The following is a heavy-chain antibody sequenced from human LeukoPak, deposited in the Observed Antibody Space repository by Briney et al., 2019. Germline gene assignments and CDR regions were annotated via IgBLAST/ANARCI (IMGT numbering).Heavy chain of an antibody. CDR2: IYHTGST. V-gene: IGHV4-34*01. CDR3: ARGTGVVLGRFDP. J-gene: IGHJ5*02. Sequence: SETLSLTCAVYGGSFTNYYWSWIRQPPGKGLEWIGDIYHTGSTTYNPSLKSRVTISVDTSKKQFSLKLSSVTAADTAVYYCARGTGVVLGRFDPWGQGTLVTVSS. D-gene: IGHD7-27*01. CDR1: GGSFTNYY.